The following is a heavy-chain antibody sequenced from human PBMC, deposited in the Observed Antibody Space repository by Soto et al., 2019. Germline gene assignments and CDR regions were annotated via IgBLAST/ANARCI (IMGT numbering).Heavy chain of an antibody. J-gene: IGHJ1*01. V-gene: IGHV3-23*01. D-gene: IGHD6-13*01. CDR1: GFTFRTHD. CDR2: ISYSGVIT. Sequence: GGSLRLSCAASGFTFRTHDMTWVRQAPGKGLEWVSVISYSGVITYYADSVRGRFTISRDNSKNTLFLQMNSLRAEDSAVYFCAKDRGEQQLVPLGGVFLYSGQGFMVAVSS. CDR3: AKDRGEQQLVPLGGVFLY.